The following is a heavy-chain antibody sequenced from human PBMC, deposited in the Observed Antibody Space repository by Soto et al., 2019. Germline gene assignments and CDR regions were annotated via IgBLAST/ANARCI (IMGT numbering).Heavy chain of an antibody. CDR1: GLDFGVYP. CDR3: ATEPFDY. CDR2: IGARGFPI. J-gene: IGHJ4*02. V-gene: IGHV3-48*02. Sequence: EVQLVESGGGVMQPGGSLRLSCAASGLDFGVYPMNWVRQAPGKGLEWVSYIGARGFPIYYADSVRGRFAMSRDNANNSVSLQMDSLRDADTAQYFCATEPFDYWGRGALVTVSS.